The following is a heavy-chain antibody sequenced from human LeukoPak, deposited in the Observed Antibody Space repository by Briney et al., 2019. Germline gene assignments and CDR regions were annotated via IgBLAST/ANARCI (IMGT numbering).Heavy chain of an antibody. CDR3: AKGPDYGDYYFDY. Sequence: GGSLRLSCAASGFTFSSYSMNWVRQAPGKGLEWVSGINWNGGTTDYADSVKGRFTISRDNAKNSLYLQMNSLRAEDTAVYYCAKGPDYGDYYFDYWGQGTLVTVSS. J-gene: IGHJ4*02. CDR2: INWNGGTT. D-gene: IGHD4-17*01. CDR1: GFTFSSYS. V-gene: IGHV3-20*04.